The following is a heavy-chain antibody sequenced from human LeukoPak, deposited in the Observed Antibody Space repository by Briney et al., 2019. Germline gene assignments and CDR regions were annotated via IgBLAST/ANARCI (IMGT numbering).Heavy chain of an antibody. CDR1: GYTFTSYD. V-gene: IGHV1-8*01. Sequence: GASVKVSCKASGYTFTSYDINWVRQATGQGLEWMGWMNPNSGNTGYAQKFQGRVTMTRNTSISTAYMELSSLRSEDTAVYYCARVVLAQYYYYYYGMDVWGQGTTVTVSS. CDR3: ARVVLAQYYYYYYGMDV. CDR2: MNPNSGNT. J-gene: IGHJ6*02.